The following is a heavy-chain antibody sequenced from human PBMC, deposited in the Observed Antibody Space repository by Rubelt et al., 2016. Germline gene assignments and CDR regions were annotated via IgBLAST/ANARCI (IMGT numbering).Heavy chain of an antibody. D-gene: IGHD6-13*01. CDR3: AKVRSSWYPDY. V-gene: IGHV3-48*04. Sequence: PGRSLRLSCAASGFTFSSYSMNWVRQAPGKGLEWVSYISSSSSTIYYADSVKGRFTISRDNAKNSVYLQMHSLRAEDTAVYYCAKVRSSWYPDYWGQGTLVTVSS. J-gene: IGHJ4*02. CDR2: ISSSSSTI. CDR1: GFTFSSYS.